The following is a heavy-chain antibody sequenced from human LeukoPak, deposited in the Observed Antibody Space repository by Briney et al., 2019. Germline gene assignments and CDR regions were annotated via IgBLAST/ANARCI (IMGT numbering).Heavy chain of an antibody. CDR1: GGAFSSNA. Sequence: DPGGAFSSNASSWVRQDPGQGLEWMGGIIPIFGTANYAQKFQGRVTITTDESTSTAYMELSSLGSEDTAVYYCARESVNVFLLGGFDPWGQGTLVAVSS. J-gene: IGHJ5*02. D-gene: IGHD4-17*01. CDR3: ARESVNVFLLGGFDP. CDR2: IIPIFGTA. V-gene: IGHV1-69*05.